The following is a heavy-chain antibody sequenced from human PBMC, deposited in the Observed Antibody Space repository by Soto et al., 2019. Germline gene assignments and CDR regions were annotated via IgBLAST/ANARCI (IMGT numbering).Heavy chain of an antibody. CDR2: INPEDSDT. CDR1: GYNFASYW. J-gene: IGHJ5*02. D-gene: IGHD4-17*01. CDR3: ARHPPLGYGDDVYYFDP. Sequence: EVQLVQTGAEVKKPGESLMISCKGSGYNFASYWIGWVRQMPGKGLEWMGIINPEDSDTRYSPSFQGQVTISADQSISTAYLQWSSLKASDTAIYYCARHPPLGYGDDVYYFDPWGQGTLVTVSS. V-gene: IGHV5-51*01.